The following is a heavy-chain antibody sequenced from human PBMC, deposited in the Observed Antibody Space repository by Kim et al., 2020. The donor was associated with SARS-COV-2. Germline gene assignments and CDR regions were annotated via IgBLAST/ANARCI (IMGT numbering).Heavy chain of an antibody. D-gene: IGHD2-2*01. CDR3: ARRSNLGYCSSTTCFMTAFDI. J-gene: IGHJ3*02. Sequence: SETLSLTCTVSGGSMSSSSYFWGWIRQPPGKGLEWIGSIYYSGSTYYNPSLKSRVTISVDTSKNHFSLRLSSGTATDTAVYYCARRSNLGYCSSTTCFMTAFDIWGQGTTVTVSS. V-gene: IGHV4-39*02. CDR1: GGSMSSSSYF. CDR2: IYYSGST.